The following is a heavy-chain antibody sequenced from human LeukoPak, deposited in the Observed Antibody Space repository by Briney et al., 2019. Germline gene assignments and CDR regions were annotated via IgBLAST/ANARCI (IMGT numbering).Heavy chain of an antibody. J-gene: IGHJ4*02. Sequence: SETLSLTCAVYGGSFSGYYWSWIRQPPGKGLEWIGEINHSGSTNYNPSLKSRVTISVDTSKNQFSLKLSSVTAADTAVYYCAGSNYVWGSYRHYFDYWGQGTLVTVSS. CDR1: GGSFSGYY. CDR3: AGSNYVWGSYRHYFDY. D-gene: IGHD3-16*02. V-gene: IGHV4-34*01. CDR2: INHSGST.